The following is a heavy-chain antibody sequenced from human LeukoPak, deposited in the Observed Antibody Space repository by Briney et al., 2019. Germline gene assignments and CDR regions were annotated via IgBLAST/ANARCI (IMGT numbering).Heavy chain of an antibody. V-gene: IGHV4-59*01. CDR2: IYYTGNT. CDR1: GGSISNYY. Sequence: PSETLSLTCTVSGGSISNYYWNWIRQPPGKGLEWIGYIYYTGNTNYNPSLISRVTISVDTSKSQFSLKVSSVTAADTAVYYCARGSGGAMVSYYHNYYMDVWGKGTTVTISS. CDR3: ARGSGGAMVSYYHNYYMDV. D-gene: IGHD3-16*02. J-gene: IGHJ6*03.